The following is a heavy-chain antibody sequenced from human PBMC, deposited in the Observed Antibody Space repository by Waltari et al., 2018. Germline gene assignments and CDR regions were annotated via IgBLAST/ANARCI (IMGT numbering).Heavy chain of an antibody. V-gene: IGHV3-7*03. CDR1: GFTFSRYW. CDR2: IKLDGSEK. Sequence: EVQLVESGGGLVQPGGSLRLSCAASGFTFSRYWMSWVRQAPGKGLEWVANIKLDGSEKYYVDSVKGRFTISRDNAKNSLYLQMNSLRAEDTAVYYCARGGGIAAAANYWGQGTLVTVSS. CDR3: ARGGGIAAAANY. D-gene: IGHD6-13*01. J-gene: IGHJ4*02.